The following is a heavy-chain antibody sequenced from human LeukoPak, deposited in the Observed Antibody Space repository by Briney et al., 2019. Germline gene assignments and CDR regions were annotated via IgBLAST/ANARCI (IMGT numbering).Heavy chain of an antibody. D-gene: IGHD5-12*01. CDR2: IHHSGST. J-gene: IGHJ4*02. Sequence: SETLSLTCAVYGGSFSGYYWSWIRQPPGKGLEWIGEIHHSGSTNYNPSLKSRVTISVDTSKNQFSLKLSSVTAADTAVYFCARHTSGSSRLFDYWGQGTLVTVSS. V-gene: IGHV4-34*01. CDR1: GGSFSGYY. CDR3: ARHTSGSSRLFDY.